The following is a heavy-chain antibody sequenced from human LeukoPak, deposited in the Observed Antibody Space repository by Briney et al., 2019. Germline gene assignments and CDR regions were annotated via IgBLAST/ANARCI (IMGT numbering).Heavy chain of an antibody. CDR3: ARARPSPAGYSNPDAFDI. CDR2: MNPNSGNT. CDR1: GYTFTSYD. D-gene: IGHD3-9*01. J-gene: IGHJ3*02. Sequence: ASVKVSCKASGYTFTSYDINWVRQATGQGLEWMGWMNPNSGNTGYAQKFQGRVTMTRNTSVSTAYMELSSLRSEDTAVYYCARARPSPAGYSNPDAFDIWGQGTMVTVSS. V-gene: IGHV1-8*01.